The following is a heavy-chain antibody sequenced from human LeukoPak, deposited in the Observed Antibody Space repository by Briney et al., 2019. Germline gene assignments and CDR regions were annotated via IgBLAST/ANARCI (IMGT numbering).Heavy chain of an antibody. Sequence: GGSLRLSCAASGFTLDDYGMSWVSHAAGKWLEWVSGINWNGGSTVYADCVKGRFTISREKANNSLHQQMNSLRAEETTLYYCARAAHYGDYALVKYYFDYWGQGTLVTVSS. CDR3: ARAAHYGDYALVKYYFDY. CDR2: INWNGGST. V-gene: IGHV3-20*04. CDR1: GFTLDDYG. J-gene: IGHJ4*02. D-gene: IGHD4-17*01.